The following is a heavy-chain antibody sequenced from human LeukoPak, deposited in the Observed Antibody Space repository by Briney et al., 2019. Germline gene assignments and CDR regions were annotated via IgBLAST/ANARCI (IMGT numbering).Heavy chain of an antibody. D-gene: IGHD3-16*01. Sequence: GGSLRLSCAASGFTFSSYGMHWVRQAPGKGLEWVAFIRYDGSGKYYGDSVKGRFTISRDNAKNSLFLQMSSLRGEDTALYYCATEHWGPNSWGQGTLVTVSS. CDR3: ATEHWGPNS. V-gene: IGHV3-30*02. CDR2: IRYDGSGK. CDR1: GFTFSSYG. J-gene: IGHJ4*02.